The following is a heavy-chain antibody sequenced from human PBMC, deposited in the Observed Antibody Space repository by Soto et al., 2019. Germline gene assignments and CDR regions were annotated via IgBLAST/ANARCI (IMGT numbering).Heavy chain of an antibody. V-gene: IGHV3-30*18. CDR1: GFTFSAFG. CDR2: ISADGRKT. J-gene: IGHJ6*02. D-gene: IGHD3-10*01. Sequence: QLQLLQSGGGVVQPGRSLRRSCVASGFTFSAFGMHWVRQAPGKGLEWLAVISADGRKTFYADSVKGRFTISRDSPHNALFCDLSSLRGDDTAVYFCAKDRGSWDYYYGMDAWGQGTTVTVSS. CDR3: AKDRGSWDYYYGMDA.